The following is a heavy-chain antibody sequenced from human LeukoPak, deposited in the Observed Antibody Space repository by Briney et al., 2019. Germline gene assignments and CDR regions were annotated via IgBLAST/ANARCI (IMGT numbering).Heavy chain of an antibody. D-gene: IGHD3-9*01. CDR2: ISSGDRT. Sequence: GGSLRLSCEASGFVFGHSWMSWVRQAPGKGLEWVAGISSGDRTFHAESVKGRFTISREKSKDTLYLQMNSLRAEDTAVYYCAKDATASPYFHWFDNWGQGTQVIVSS. J-gene: IGHJ4*02. V-gene: IGHV3-23*01. CDR1: GFVFGHSW. CDR3: AKDATASPYFHWFDN.